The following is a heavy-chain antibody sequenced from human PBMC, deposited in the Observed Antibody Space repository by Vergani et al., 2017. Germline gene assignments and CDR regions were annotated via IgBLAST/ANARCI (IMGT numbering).Heavy chain of an antibody. CDR2: TYFKSRWYN. Sequence: QVQRQQSGPGLLTPSQTLSLICALCGDSHSRKSAAWNWISQSPSRVLEWLGSTYFKSRWYNEYAISVKSRITINPDSSKKQFSMQLNSVTPDDTAIYYCVRGFLFPGMDVWGQGTAVTVSS. V-gene: IGHV6-1*01. J-gene: IGHJ6*02. D-gene: IGHD6-25*01. CDR1: GDSHSRKSAA. CDR3: VRGFLFPGMDV.